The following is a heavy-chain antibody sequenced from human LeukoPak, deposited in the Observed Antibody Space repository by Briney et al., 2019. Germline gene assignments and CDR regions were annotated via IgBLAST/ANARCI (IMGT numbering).Heavy chain of an antibody. CDR3: AREEPITIFGVVMTPSSSKGN. CDR2: IYYSGST. Sequence: PSETRSLTCTVSGGSISSSSYYWGWIRQPPGKGLEWNGSIYYSGSTYYNPSLKSRVTISVDTSKNQFSLKLSSVTAADTAVYYCAREEPITIFGVVMTPSSSKGNWGQGTLVTVSS. D-gene: IGHD3-3*01. CDR1: GGSISSSSYY. J-gene: IGHJ4*02. V-gene: IGHV4-39*02.